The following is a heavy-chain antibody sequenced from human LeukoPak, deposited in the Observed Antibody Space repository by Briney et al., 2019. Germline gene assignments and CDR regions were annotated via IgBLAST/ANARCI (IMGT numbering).Heavy chain of an antibody. V-gene: IGHV4-39*01. D-gene: IGHD3-10*01. CDR3: VSLLWFGELSPVNWFDP. Sequence: SETLSLTCTVSGGSISSSSYYWGWIRQPPGKGLEWIGSIYYSGSTYYNPSLKSRVTISVDTSKNQFSLKLSSVTATGTAVYYCVSLLWFGELSPVNWFDPWGQGTLVTVSS. J-gene: IGHJ5*02. CDR1: GGSISSSSYY. CDR2: IYYSGST.